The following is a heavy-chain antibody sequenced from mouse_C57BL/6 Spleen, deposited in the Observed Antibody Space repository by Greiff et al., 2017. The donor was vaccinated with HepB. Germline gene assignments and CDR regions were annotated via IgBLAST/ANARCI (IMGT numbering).Heavy chain of an antibody. CDR1: GYTFTSYW. Sequence: QVQLQQPGAELVKPGASVKLSCKASGYTFTSYWMQWVKQRPGQGLEWIGEIDPSDSYTNYNQKFKGKATLAVDTSSSTAYMRLSSLTSEDSAVYYCARLEGLSYAMDYWGQGTSVTVSS. V-gene: IGHV1-50*01. J-gene: IGHJ4*01. CDR2: IDPSDSYT. CDR3: ARLEGLSYAMDY. D-gene: IGHD2-4*01.